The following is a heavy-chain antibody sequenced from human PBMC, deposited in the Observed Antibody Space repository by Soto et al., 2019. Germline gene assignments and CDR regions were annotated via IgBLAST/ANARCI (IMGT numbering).Heavy chain of an antibody. CDR2: VHYSGTT. D-gene: IGHD2-15*01. CDR3: AGNAPHCSGGSCYYY. J-gene: IGHJ4*02. V-gene: IGHV4-59*12. Sequence: SETLSLTCTVSGGSISTYYWTWIRQPPGKGLEWIGYVHYSGTTNYNPSLKSRVTMSVDTSKNQFSLKLSSVTAADTAVYYCAGNAPHCSGGSCYYYWGQGTLVTVSS. CDR1: GGSISTYY.